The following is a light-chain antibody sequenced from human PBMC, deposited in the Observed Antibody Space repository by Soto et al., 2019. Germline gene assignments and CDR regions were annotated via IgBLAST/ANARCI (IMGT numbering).Light chain of an antibody. CDR1: SGHSNYD. J-gene: IGLJ2*01. CDR2: VNSVGSH. Sequence: QLVLTQSPSASASLGASVKLTCTLSSGHSNYDIVWHQQRPEKGPRYLMKVNSVGSHRRGDGIPDRFSGSSSGTERYLTISSIQSEDEADYYCQTWGTGIKVFGGGTKLTVL. V-gene: IGLV4-69*01. CDR3: QTWGTGIKV.